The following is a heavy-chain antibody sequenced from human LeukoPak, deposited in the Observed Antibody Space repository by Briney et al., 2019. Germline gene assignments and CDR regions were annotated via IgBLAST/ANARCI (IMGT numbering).Heavy chain of an antibody. CDR1: GFTFSSYW. CDR2: INGDGSST. V-gene: IGHV3-74*01. CDR3: ARPDLNTMSYGFDP. Sequence: GGSLRLSCAASGFTFSSYWMHWVRQAPGKGLVWVSRINGDGSSTNYADSVKGRFTISRDTAKNTLYLQMNSLRAEDTAVYYCARPDLNTMSYGFDPWGQGTLVTVSS. D-gene: IGHD1-26*01. J-gene: IGHJ5*02.